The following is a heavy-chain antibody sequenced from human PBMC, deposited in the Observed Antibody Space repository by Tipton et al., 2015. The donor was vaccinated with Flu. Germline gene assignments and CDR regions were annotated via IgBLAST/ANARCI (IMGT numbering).Heavy chain of an antibody. CDR3: ARDALGIGAFDI. V-gene: IGHV3-53*01. D-gene: IGHD7-27*01. CDR2: IYSGGST. J-gene: IGHJ3*02. CDR1: GFTFSSYS. Sequence: SLRLSCAASGFTFSSYSMNWVRQAPGKGLEWVSVIYSGGSTYYADSVKGRFTISRDNSKNTLYLQMNSLRAEDTAVYYCARDALGIGAFDIWGQGTMVTVSS.